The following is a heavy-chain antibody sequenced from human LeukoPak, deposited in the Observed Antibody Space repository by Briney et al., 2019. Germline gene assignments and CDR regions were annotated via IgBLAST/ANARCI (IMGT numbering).Heavy chain of an antibody. CDR3: ASGADSTSYYFAEYFQR. CDR2: ISSDGRNK. Sequence: GGSLRLSCAASGFTFSSYSMHWVRQSPGKGLEWVALISSDGRNKYYADSVKGRFTISRDNSKNTLHLQMNSLRAEDTAVFYCASGADSTSYYFAEYFQRWGQGTLVTVSS. V-gene: IGHV3-30*04. D-gene: IGHD3-22*01. J-gene: IGHJ1*01. CDR1: GFTFSSYS.